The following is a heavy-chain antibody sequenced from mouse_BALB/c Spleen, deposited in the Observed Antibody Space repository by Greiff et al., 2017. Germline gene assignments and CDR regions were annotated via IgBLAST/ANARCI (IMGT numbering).Heavy chain of an antibody. CDR2: ISYDGSN. V-gene: IGHV3-6*02. CDR3: ARGGDVAMDY. D-gene: IGHD3-3*01. J-gene: IGHJ4*01. Sequence: EVQLQESGPGLVKPSQSLSLTCSVTGYSITSGYYWNWIRQFPGNKLEWMGYISYDGSNNYNPSLKNRISITRDTSKNQFFLKLNSVTTEDTATYYCARGGDVAMDYWGQGTSVTVSS. CDR1: GYSITSGYY.